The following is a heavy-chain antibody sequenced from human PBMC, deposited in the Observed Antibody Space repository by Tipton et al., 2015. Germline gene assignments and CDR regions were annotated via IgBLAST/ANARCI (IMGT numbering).Heavy chain of an antibody. J-gene: IGHJ4*02. CDR1: SDSISKYY. CDR3: ARSRYTVTPDS. D-gene: IGHD4-17*01. CDR2: FFHSGNT. V-gene: IGHV4-38-2*02. Sequence: TLSLTCSVSSDSISKYYWSWIRQPPGKGLEWIGSFFHSGNTFHNPSLRSRVIISVDTSKNQISLTGTSVTAADTAVYYCARSRYTVTPDSWGQGTLVTVSS.